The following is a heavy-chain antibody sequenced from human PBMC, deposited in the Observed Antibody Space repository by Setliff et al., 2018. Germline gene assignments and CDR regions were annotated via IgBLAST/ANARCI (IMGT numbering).Heavy chain of an antibody. Sequence: ASVKVSCKASGYILKSYGISWVRQAPGQGLEWVGWISSYNDVTNYAQRFQGRVAMTTDTSSSAAYMELRSLRSDDTAVYYCAISTLSICSGGTCPNAFDVWGQGTMVTVSS. V-gene: IGHV1-18*01. D-gene: IGHD2-15*01. J-gene: IGHJ3*01. CDR3: AISTLSICSGGTCPNAFDV. CDR2: ISSYNDVT. CDR1: GYILKSYG.